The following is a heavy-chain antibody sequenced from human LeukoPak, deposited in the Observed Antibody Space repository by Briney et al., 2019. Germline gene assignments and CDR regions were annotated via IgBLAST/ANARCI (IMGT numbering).Heavy chain of an antibody. V-gene: IGHV4-39*01. CDR1: SVSISSGSHY. CDR3: VSNSSSSPWSDP. CDR2: IYYSGST. D-gene: IGHD6-6*01. J-gene: IGHJ5*02. Sequence: SSETLSLTCTVSSVSISSGSHYWGWIRQPPGKGLEWIGTIYYSGSTYYNASLKSRVTISVDTSKNQFYLKLTSVIAADTAVYYCVSNSSSSPWSDPWGQGTLVTVSS.